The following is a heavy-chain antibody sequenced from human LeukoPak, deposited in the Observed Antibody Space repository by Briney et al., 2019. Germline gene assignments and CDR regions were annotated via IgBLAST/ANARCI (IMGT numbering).Heavy chain of an antibody. V-gene: IGHV4-39*01. CDR1: GGSISSSSYY. CDR2: IYYSGST. CDR3: ARQGYGDYGWFDP. J-gene: IGHJ5*02. Sequence: SETLSLTCTVSGGSISSSSYYWGWIRQPPGKGLEWIGSIYYSGSTYYNPSLKSRVTISVDTSKNQFSLKLSSVTAADTAVYYCARQGYGDYGWFDPWGQGTLVTVSS. D-gene: IGHD4-17*01.